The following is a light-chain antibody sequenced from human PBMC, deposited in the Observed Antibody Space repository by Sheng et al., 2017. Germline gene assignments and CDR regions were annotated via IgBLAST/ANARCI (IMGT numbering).Light chain of an antibody. CDR2: GAS. CDR1: ESVRTN. J-gene: IGKJ5*01. V-gene: IGKV3-15*01. Sequence: ETVLTQSPATLSVSPGERATLSCRASESVRTNLAWFQQRPGQAPXLLIYGASTRATGISARFXGSESGTEFTLTITSLQSEDFAVYYCQQYNKWPLTFGQGTRLEIK. CDR3: QQYNKWPLT.